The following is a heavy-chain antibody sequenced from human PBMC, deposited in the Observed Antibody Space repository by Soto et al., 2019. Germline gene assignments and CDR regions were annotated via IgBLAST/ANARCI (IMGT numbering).Heavy chain of an antibody. D-gene: IGHD3-16*02. CDR3: ATDGSPPGYDYVWGSYRPSGGPHFDY. CDR1: GYTLTELS. J-gene: IGHJ4*02. Sequence: ASVKVSCKVSGYTLTELSMHWVRQAPGKGLEWMGGFDPEDGETIYAQKFQGRVTMTEDTSTDTAYMELSSLRSEDTAVYYCATDGSPPGYDYVWGSYRPSGGPHFDYWGQGTLVTVSS. CDR2: FDPEDGET. V-gene: IGHV1-24*01.